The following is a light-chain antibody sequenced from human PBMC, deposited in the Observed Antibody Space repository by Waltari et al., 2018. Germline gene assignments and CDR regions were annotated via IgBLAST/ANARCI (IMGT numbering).Light chain of an antibody. V-gene: IGLV2-14*03. CDR3: CSYKRGATWV. CDR2: DVV. Sequence: QSVLTQPASVSGSPGQSITIPCTGTSSDVGGYDYVSWYQQSPGKAPNLIIYDVVKRPSGVSTRSSASKADNTASLNISGLQAEDEGDYYCCSYKRGATWVFGGGTALTVL. CDR1: SSDVGGYDY. J-gene: IGLJ3*02.